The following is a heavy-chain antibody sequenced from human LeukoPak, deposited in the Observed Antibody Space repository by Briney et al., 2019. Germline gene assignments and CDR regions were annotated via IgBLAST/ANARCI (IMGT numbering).Heavy chain of an antibody. CDR1: GYTFTSYY. V-gene: IGHV1-46*01. CDR2: IDPSGGST. CDR3: ARRSGGPYYYYMDV. Sequence: ASVKVSCKASGYTFTSYYVHWVRQAPGQGLEWMGVIDPSGGSTSYAQKFQGRVTMTRDMSTSTVYMELSSLRSEDTAVYSCARRSGGPYYYYMDVWGKGTTVTVSS. J-gene: IGHJ6*03. D-gene: IGHD2-15*01.